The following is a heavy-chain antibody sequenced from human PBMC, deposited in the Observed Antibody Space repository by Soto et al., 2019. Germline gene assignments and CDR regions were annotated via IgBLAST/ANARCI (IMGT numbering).Heavy chain of an antibody. J-gene: IGHJ3*02. D-gene: IGHD3-9*01. Sequence: GGSLRLSCAASGFTFSSYAMSWVRQAPGKGLEWVSAISGSGGSTYYADSVKGRFTISRDNSKNTLYLQMNSLRAEDTAVYYCANTNLRYIWPPSPYDAFDIWGQGTMVTVSS. CDR3: ANTNLRYIWPPSPYDAFDI. V-gene: IGHV3-23*01. CDR1: GFTFSSYA. CDR2: ISGSGGST.